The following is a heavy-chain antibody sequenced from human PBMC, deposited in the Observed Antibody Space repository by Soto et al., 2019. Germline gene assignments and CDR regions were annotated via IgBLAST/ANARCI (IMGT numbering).Heavy chain of an antibody. V-gene: IGHV3-30-3*01. CDR1: GFTFSSYA. D-gene: IGHD1-26*01. CDR3: ARGGNYLTSGSYYAGAFDI. CDR2: ISYDGSNK. Sequence: GGSLRLSCAASGFTFSSYAMHWVRQAPGKGLEWVAVISYDGSNKYYADSVRGRFTISRDNSKNTLYLQMNSLRAEDTAVYYCARGGNYLTSGSYYAGAFDIWGQGTMVTVSS. J-gene: IGHJ3*02.